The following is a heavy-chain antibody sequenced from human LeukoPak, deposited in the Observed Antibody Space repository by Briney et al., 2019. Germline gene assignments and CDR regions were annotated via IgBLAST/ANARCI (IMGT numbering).Heavy chain of an antibody. V-gene: IGHV3-48*01. CDR1: GFNFIDYS. Sequence: GGSLRLSCAASGFNFIDYSMNWVRQAPGKGLEGISYIGISSGNTKYADSVKGRFNISRDKARNSLYLQMNSLRVEDTAVYYCARDHRYAFDNWGHGTLVTVSS. CDR2: IGISSGNT. D-gene: IGHD5-12*01. J-gene: IGHJ4*01. CDR3: ARDHRYAFDN.